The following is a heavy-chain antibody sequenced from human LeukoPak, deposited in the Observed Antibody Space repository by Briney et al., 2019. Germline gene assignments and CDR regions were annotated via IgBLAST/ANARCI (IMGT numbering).Heavy chain of an antibody. CDR1: GGSISSGGYY. Sequence: PSETLSLTCTVSGGSISSGGYYWSWIRQHPGKGLEWIGYIYYSGSTYYNPSLKSRVTISVDTSKNQLSLKLSSVTAADTAVYYCARTFHDGTYGGKSFEAFDIWGQGTMVTVSS. CDR3: ARTFHDGTYGGKSFEAFDI. V-gene: IGHV4-31*03. CDR2: IYYSGST. J-gene: IGHJ3*02. D-gene: IGHD4-23*01.